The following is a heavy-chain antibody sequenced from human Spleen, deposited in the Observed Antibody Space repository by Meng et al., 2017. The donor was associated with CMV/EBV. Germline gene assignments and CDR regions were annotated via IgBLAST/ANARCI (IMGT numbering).Heavy chain of an antibody. V-gene: IGHV4-39*01. CDR2: IYYSGNT. J-gene: IGHJ4*02. D-gene: IGHD3-3*01. CDR1: GGSIDSSSHH. CDR3: ARQKYYDFWYFDY. Sequence: ESLKISCIVSGGSIDSSSHHWGWIRQPPGKGLQWIGTIYYSGNTYYSPSLKSRVTISVDTSKNQFSLKLRFVTAADTAVYYCARQKYYDFWYFDYWGQGALVTVSS.